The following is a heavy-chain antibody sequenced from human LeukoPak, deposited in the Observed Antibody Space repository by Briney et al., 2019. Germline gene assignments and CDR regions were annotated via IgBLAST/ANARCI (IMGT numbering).Heavy chain of an antibody. CDR2: ISTSGIT. J-gene: IGHJ4*02. D-gene: IGHD6-13*01. Sequence: SETLSLTCTVSGGSINSNYWTWIRQPAGKGLEWIGRISTSGITNYSPSLKSRVTISLDKSKNQFSLILASVTAADTALYYCAREASIAAAGWISDYWGQGTLVTVSS. CDR3: AREASIAAAGWISDY. V-gene: IGHV4-4*07. CDR1: GGSINSNY.